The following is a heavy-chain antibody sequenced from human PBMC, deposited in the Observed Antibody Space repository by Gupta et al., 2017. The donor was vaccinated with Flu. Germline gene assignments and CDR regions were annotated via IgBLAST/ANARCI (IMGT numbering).Heavy chain of an antibody. CDR1: GITFSNSG. D-gene: IGHD5-24*01. Sequence: LVESGGALVQPGGSLRLSCSASGITFSNSGMHWVRQAAGRGLEWVGRVRAKADNYVTSYDESVTGRFTISRDDSKNMVFLQMTSLKKEDTAIYYCASSSHDGYNGLDNWGRGTRVNVS. CDR2: VRAKADNYVT. J-gene: IGHJ1*01. CDR3: ASSSHDGYNGLDN. V-gene: IGHV3-73*02.